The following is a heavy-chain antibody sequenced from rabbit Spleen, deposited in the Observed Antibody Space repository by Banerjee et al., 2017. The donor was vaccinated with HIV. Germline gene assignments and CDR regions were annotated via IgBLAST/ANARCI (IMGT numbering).Heavy chain of an antibody. CDR2: TAAGRSAFT. D-gene: IGHD1-1*01. Sequence: QSLEESGGDLVKPGASLTLTCKAPGFDFSSSAMCWVRQAPGKGLEWIACTAAGRSAFTYYASWAKGRFTCSKASSTTVTLQMTSLTAADRATYFCARDLLGVIGWNFYLWGPGTLVT. J-gene: IGHJ4*01. CDR3: ARDLLGVIGWNFYL. V-gene: IGHV1S40*01. CDR1: GFDFSSSA.